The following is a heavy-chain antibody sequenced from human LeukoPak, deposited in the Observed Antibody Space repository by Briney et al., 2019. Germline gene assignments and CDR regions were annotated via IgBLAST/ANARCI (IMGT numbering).Heavy chain of an antibody. J-gene: IGHJ4*02. V-gene: IGHV3-48*01. CDR1: GFTFSTYS. Sequence: GGSLRLSCAASGFTFSTYSMNWVRQAPGKGLEWVSYISSSSTIIYYADSVKGRFTISRDNAKNSLYLQMNSLRAEDTAVYYCARAVGHFDYWGQGTLVTVSS. CDR3: ARAVGHFDY. CDR2: ISSSSTII. D-gene: IGHD4-23*01.